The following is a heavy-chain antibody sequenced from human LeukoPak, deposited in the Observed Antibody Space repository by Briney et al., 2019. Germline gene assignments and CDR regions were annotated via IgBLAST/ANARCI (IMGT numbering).Heavy chain of an antibody. V-gene: IGHV4-61*01. Sequence: SETLSLTCTVSGGPVSSFSYYWSWIRQPPGKRLEWIGYISYTGSTNYTPSLKSRVTISVDTSKSQFSLKLSSVTAADTAVYYCARLYCSRTSCYYGSWGQGTLVTVSS. D-gene: IGHD2-2*01. CDR1: GGPVSSFSYY. CDR3: ARLYCSRTSCYYGS. CDR2: ISYTGST. J-gene: IGHJ5*02.